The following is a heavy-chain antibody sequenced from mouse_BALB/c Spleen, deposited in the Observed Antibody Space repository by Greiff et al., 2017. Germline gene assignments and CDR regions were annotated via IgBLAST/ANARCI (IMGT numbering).Heavy chain of an antibody. J-gene: IGHJ2*01. Sequence: LQESGAELARPGASVKLSCKASGYTFTDYYINWVKQRTGQGLEWIGEIYPGSGNTYYNEKFKGKATLTADKSSSTAYMQLSSLTSEDSAVYFCARWNYFDYWGQGTTLTVSS. CDR1: GYTFTDYY. CDR3: ARWNYFDY. CDR2: IYPGSGNT. V-gene: IGHV1-77*01.